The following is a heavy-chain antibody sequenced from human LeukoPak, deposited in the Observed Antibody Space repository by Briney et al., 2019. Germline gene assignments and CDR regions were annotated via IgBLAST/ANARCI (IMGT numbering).Heavy chain of an antibody. J-gene: IGHJ4*02. CDR1: GFTFSTYW. Sequence: GGSLRLSCAASGFTFSTYWMNWFRQAPGKGLEWVANINHDGSEKNYVGSVKGRFTISRDNAENSLWLQMNSLGAEDTALYYCATDRDSSWQKRFDYWGQGTLVTVSP. CDR3: ATDRDSSWQKRFDY. D-gene: IGHD6-13*01. CDR2: INHDGSEK. V-gene: IGHV3-7*01.